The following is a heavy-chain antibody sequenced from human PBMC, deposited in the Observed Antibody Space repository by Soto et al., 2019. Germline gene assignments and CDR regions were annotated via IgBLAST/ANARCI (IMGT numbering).Heavy chain of an antibody. J-gene: IGHJ4*02. D-gene: IGHD3-3*02. CDR1: EFTFSAYA. Sequence: HPGGSLRLSCAASEFTFSAYAMSWVRHTPGKGLEWVSAISGSGGSTYYADSVKGRFTISRDNSKNTLYLQMNSLRAEDTAVYYCARISTTRTYYFDYWGQETVVTVSS. V-gene: IGHV3-23*01. CDR2: ISGSGGST. CDR3: ARISTTRTYYFDY.